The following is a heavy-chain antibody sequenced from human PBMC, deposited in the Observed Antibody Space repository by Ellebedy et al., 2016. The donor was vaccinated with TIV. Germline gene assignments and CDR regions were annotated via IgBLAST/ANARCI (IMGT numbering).Heavy chain of an antibody. D-gene: IGHD2-21*02. V-gene: IGHV1-24*01. Sequence: ASVKVSCKVSVYSLIEFSVLRMRQLPAKGLEGMGGFDPQDGETTYSQKFQGRVTMSEDTSTDTSYMELSSLRSEDTAVYFCATDTSKSALVMVTTVHAFDIWGQGTMVTVSS. J-gene: IGHJ3*02. CDR1: VYSLIEFS. CDR3: ATDTSKSALVMVTTVHAFDI. CDR2: FDPQDGET.